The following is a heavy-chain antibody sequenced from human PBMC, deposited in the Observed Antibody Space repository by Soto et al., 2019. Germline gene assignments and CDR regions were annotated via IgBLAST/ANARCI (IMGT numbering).Heavy chain of an antibody. D-gene: IGHD3-16*01. CDR1: GYTFTSYD. Sequence: VKVSCKASGYTFTSYDINWVRQATGQGLEWMGWMNPNSGNTGYAQKFQGRVTMTRNTSISTAYMELSSLRSEDTAVYYCARGYDYIWGSETYYYYYMDVWGKGTTVTVSS. V-gene: IGHV1-8*01. CDR3: ARGYDYIWGSETYYYYYMDV. J-gene: IGHJ6*03. CDR2: MNPNSGNT.